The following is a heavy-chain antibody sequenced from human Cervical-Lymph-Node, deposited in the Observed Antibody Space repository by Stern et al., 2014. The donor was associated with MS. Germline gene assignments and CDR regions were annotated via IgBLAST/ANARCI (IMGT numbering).Heavy chain of an antibody. CDR3: ARDRDGEEDFDY. J-gene: IGHJ4*02. D-gene: IGHD3-10*01. CDR2: IDSGSNTI. V-gene: IGHV3-48*02. Sequence: VQLVESGGGLVQPGGSLRLSCAVSGFTFSNYGMNWVRQAPGKGLELVSHIDSGSNTISYADSVKGRFTISRDNAENSLYLQMHRLRDADTAVYYCARDRDGEEDFDYWGQGTLVTVSS. CDR1: GFTFSNYG.